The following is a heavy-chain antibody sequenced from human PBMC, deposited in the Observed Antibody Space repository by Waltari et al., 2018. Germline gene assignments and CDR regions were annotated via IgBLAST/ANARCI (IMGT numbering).Heavy chain of an antibody. J-gene: IGHJ6*02. CDR2: VDPEDGET. V-gene: IGHV1-69-2*01. CDR1: GYTFTDSS. D-gene: IGHD2-2*01. Sequence: EVQLVQSGAEVKKPGATVKISCKVSGYTFTDSSMHWVQRAPGNGVGGRGLVDPEDGETIYAEKFQGRVTITADTSTDTAYMELSSLRSEDTAVYYCATLWGYCSSTSCRSYYYYGMDVWGQGTTVTVSS. CDR3: ATLWGYCSSTSCRSYYYYGMDV.